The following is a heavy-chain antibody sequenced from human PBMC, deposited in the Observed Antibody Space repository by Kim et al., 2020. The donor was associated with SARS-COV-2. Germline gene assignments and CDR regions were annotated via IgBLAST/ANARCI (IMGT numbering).Heavy chain of an antibody. D-gene: IGHD4-4*01. J-gene: IGHJ4*02. V-gene: IGHV4-59*01. CDR2: SGST. CDR3: ARSVTHDS. Sequence: SGSTNYNPSLKSRVTISVDTSKNQFSLKLGSVTAADTAVYYCARSVTHDSWGQGTLVTVSS.